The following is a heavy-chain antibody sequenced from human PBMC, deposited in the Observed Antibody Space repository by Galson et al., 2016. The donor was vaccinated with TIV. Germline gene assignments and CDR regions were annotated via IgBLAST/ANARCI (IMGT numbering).Heavy chain of an antibody. D-gene: IGHD3-10*01. CDR2: IDWDDDK. J-gene: IGHJ4*02. CDR3: ARTPDYYGTSHSHFDH. V-gene: IGHV2-70*11. CDR1: GFSLNTDGMC. Sequence: PALVKPPQTLTLTCTFSGFSLNTDGMCVNWIRQPPGKALEWLARIDWDDDKYYSPFLKTRLTISKDTSKNQVVLTLTDMDPVDTATYYCARTPDYYGTSHSHFDHWGQGTLVTVSS.